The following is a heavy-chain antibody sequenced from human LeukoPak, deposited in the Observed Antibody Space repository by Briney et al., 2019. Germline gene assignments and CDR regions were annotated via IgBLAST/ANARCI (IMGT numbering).Heavy chain of an antibody. Sequence: SETLSLTCTVSGVSISSYHWTWIRQPPGKGLEWLGYIYNSGITNYNPSLKSRVIISVDRSKNQFSLKLSSVTAADTAVYYCARGDSPDAFDIWGQGTMVTVSS. CDR1: GVSISSYH. CDR3: ARGDSPDAFDI. V-gene: IGHV4-59*12. D-gene: IGHD2-21*01. CDR2: IYNSGIT. J-gene: IGHJ3*02.